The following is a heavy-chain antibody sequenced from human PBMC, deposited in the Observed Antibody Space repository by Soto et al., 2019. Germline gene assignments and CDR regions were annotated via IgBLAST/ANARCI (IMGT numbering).Heavy chain of an antibody. CDR1: GDSVSSNRAG. D-gene: IGHD1-1*01. J-gene: IGHJ6*03. V-gene: IGHV6-1*01. CDR2: TYYKSKWYY. CDR3: ARGSWDDVSGHYYMDV. Sequence: QVQLQQSSPGLVKPSQALSLTCDISGDSVSSNRAGWNWIRQTPSRGLEWLGRTYYKSKWYYTYAASVKSRITVSPYTSKNQFSLQLTSVTPEDTAVYYCARGSWDDVSGHYYMDVWDKGTTVTVSS.